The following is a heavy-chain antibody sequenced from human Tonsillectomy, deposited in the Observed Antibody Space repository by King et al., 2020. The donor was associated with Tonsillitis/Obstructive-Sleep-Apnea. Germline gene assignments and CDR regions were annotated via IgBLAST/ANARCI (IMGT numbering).Heavy chain of an antibody. CDR2: VYYSGIT. Sequence: QLQESGPGLVKPSETLSLTCTVSGASISSYFCSWIRQTPGKGLEWIGYVYYSGITHYNPSLKSRVTISLDTSTKQFSLKPSSVTAADTAVYFCARHRDAYNFWAYWGQGALVIVSS. J-gene: IGHJ4*02. D-gene: IGHD5-24*01. CDR3: ARHRDAYNFWAY. CDR1: GASISSYF. V-gene: IGHV4-59*08.